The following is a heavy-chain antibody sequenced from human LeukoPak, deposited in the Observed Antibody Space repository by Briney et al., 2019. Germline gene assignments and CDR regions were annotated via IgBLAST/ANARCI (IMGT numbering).Heavy chain of an antibody. CDR2: IRYDGSNK. D-gene: IGHD4-17*01. CDR1: GFTFSSYA. J-gene: IGHJ4*02. V-gene: IGHV3-30*02. CDR3: AKARGLYGDYFDY. Sequence: GGSLRLSCAASGFTFSSYAMHWVRQAPGKGLEWVAFIRYDGSNKYYADSVKGRFTISRDNSKNTLYLQMNSLRAEDTAVYYRAKARGLYGDYFDYWGQGTLVTVSS.